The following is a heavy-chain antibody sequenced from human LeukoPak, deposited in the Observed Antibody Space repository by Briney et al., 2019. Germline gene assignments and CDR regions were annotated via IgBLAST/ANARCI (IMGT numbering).Heavy chain of an antibody. J-gene: IGHJ3*02. CDR1: GFTFGDYA. D-gene: IGHD5-18*01. Sequence: GGSLRLSCTASGFTFGDYAMSWFRQAPGKGLEWVGFIRSKAYGGTTEYAASVKGRFTISRDDSKSIAYLQMNSLKTEDTAVYYCTRDLIARDTAMGARAFDIWGQGTMVTVSS. CDR3: TRDLIARDTAMGARAFDI. V-gene: IGHV3-49*03. CDR2: IRSKAYGGTT.